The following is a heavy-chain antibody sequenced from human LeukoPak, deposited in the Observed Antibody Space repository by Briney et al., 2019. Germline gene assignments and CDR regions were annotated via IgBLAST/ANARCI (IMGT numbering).Heavy chain of an antibody. CDR2: INHSGST. CDR1: GGSFSGYY. Sequence: PSETLSLTCAVYGGSFSGYYWSWIRQPPGKGLEWIGEINHSGSTNYNPSLKSRVTISVDTSKNQFSLKLSSVTAADTAVYYCARGREYYDSSGYLGFDYWGQGTLVTVSS. CDR3: ARGREYYDSSGYLGFDY. D-gene: IGHD3-22*01. J-gene: IGHJ4*02. V-gene: IGHV4-34*01.